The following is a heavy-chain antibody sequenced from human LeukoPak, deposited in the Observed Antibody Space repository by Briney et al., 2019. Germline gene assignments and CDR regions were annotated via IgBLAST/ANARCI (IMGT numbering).Heavy chain of an antibody. CDR3: ARDFCSSTSCSPHFDP. D-gene: IGHD2-2*01. Sequence: SVKVSCKASGGTFSSYAISWVRQAPGQGLEWMGRIIPILGIANYAQRFQGRVTITADKSTSTAYMELSSLRSEDTAVYYCARDFCSSTSCSPHFDPWGQGTLVTVSS. V-gene: IGHV1-69*04. CDR2: IIPILGIA. CDR1: GGTFSSYA. J-gene: IGHJ5*02.